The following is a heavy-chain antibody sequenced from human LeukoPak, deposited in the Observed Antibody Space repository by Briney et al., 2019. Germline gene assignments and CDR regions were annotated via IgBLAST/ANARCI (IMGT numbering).Heavy chain of an antibody. Sequence: PGESLKISCKGSGYSFTSYWIGWVRQMPGKGLEWMGVIYPGDSDTRYSPSFQGQVTISADKSISTAYLQWSSLKASDTAMYYCARLNLHPGEDYYDSSGYYYLDYWGQGTLVTVSS. J-gene: IGHJ4*02. CDR2: IYPGDSDT. D-gene: IGHD3-22*01. CDR1: GYSFTSYW. CDR3: ARLNLHPGEDYYDSSGYYYLDY. V-gene: IGHV5-51*01.